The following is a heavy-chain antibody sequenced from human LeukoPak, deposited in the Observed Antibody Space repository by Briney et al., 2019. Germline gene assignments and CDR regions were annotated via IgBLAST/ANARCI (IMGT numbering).Heavy chain of an antibody. D-gene: IGHD4-11*01. CDR1: GFTFSSYG. CDR2: IRYDGTEQ. J-gene: IGHJ4*02. CDR3: AKGFDYSLDY. Sequence: PGGSLRLSCAMSGFTFSSYGIHWVRQAPGKGLEWVAFIRYDGTEQYYVESVKGRFIISRDNPKNTLYLQMNSLRVEDTAVYYCAKGFDYSLDYWGQGTLVTVSS. V-gene: IGHV3-30*02.